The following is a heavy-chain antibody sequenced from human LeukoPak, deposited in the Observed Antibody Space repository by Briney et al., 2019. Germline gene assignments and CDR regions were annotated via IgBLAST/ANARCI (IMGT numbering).Heavy chain of an antibody. Sequence: SETLSLTCAVYGGSFSDYYWSWIRQSPGKGLEWIGEINHSGSSNYNASLKSRVTISVDTSKNQFSLKLTPVTAADTAVYYCARAGFGLAPHRGTPFDYWGQGTLVTVSS. CDR2: INHSGSS. V-gene: IGHV4-34*01. CDR1: GGSFSDYY. J-gene: IGHJ4*02. CDR3: ARAGFGLAPHRGTPFDY. D-gene: IGHD3-10*01.